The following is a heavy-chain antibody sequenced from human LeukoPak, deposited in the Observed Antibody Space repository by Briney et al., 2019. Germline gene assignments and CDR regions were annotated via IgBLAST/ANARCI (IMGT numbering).Heavy chain of an antibody. V-gene: IGHV4-34*01. D-gene: IGHD5-12*01. J-gene: IGHJ4*02. CDR2: INHSGST. CDR3: ARGDSGYQPFDY. Sequence: PSETLSLTCAVYGGSFSGYYWSWIRQPPGKGLEWIGEINHSGSTNYNPSLKSRVTISINTSKNQFSLKLSSVTAADTSVYYCARGDSGYQPFDYWGQGTLVTVSS. CDR1: GGSFSGYY.